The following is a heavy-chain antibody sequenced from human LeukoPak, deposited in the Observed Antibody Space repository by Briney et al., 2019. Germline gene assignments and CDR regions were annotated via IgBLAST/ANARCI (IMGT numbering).Heavy chain of an antibody. D-gene: IGHD6-13*01. J-gene: IGHJ5*02. CDR3: ARGRAAGTNLGSWFDP. CDR2: IYYSGST. Sequence: PSETLSLTCTVSGGSISSYYWSWIRQPPGKGLEWIGYIYYSGSTNYNPSLKSRVTISVDTSKNQFSLKLSSVTAADTAVYYCARGRAAGTNLGSWFDPWGQGTLVTVSS. V-gene: IGHV4-59*01. CDR1: GGSISSYY.